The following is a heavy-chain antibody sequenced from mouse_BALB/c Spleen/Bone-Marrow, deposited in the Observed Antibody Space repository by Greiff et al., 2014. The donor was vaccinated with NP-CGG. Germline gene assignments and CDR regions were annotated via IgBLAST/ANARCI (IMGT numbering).Heavy chain of an antibody. V-gene: IGHV5-12-2*01. CDR2: ISNGGGST. Sequence: ESGGGLVQPGGSLKLSCTASGFTFSSYSMSWVRQTPEKRLEWVAYISNGGGSTYYPDAVKGRFTISRDNAKNSLYLQMSSLKSEDTAMYYCTRHGEVRRFYYALDYWGQGTSVTVSS. D-gene: IGHD2-14*01. J-gene: IGHJ4*01. CDR1: GFTFSSYS. CDR3: TRHGEVRRFYYALDY.